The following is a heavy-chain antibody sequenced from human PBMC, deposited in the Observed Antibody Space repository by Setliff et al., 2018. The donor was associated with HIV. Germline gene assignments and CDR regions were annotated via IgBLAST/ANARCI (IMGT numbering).Heavy chain of an antibody. D-gene: IGHD6-19*01. Sequence: GGSLRLSCAASGFTFSRYGMHWVRQAPGKGLEWVAFISYDGSKKYDADFVKGRFTISRDNSKNTLYLQMNSLRTDDTAVYFCARDRYSSGWYWFDPWGQGTLVTVSS. CDR1: GFTFSRYG. J-gene: IGHJ5*02. CDR3: ARDRYSSGWYWFDP. CDR2: ISYDGSKK. V-gene: IGHV3-30*04.